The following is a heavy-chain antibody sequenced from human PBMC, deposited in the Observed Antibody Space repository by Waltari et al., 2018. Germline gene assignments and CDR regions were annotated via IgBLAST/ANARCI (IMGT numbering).Heavy chain of an antibody. V-gene: IGHV4-39*01. J-gene: IGHJ5*02. CDR3: ARFSKSANWIDP. CDR1: GGSLSSSSYY. D-gene: IGHD3-3*02. Sequence: QLQLQESGPGLVKPSETLSLTCTVSGGSLSSSSYYWGWIRQPQGKGLEWIGSISYSGSNYYNTSLMSRVTISVDTSKNQFSLKLTSVIAAETAVFYCARFSKSANWIDPWGQGTLVTVSS. CDR2: ISYSGSN.